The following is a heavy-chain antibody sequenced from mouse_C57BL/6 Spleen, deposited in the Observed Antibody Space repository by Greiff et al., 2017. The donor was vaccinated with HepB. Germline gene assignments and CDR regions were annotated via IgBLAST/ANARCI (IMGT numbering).Heavy chain of an antibody. J-gene: IGHJ1*03. CDR3: ARKDDGWGYFDV. CDR1: GYTFTDYY. CDR2: INPNNGGT. V-gene: IGHV1-26*01. Sequence: EVQLQQSGPELVKPGASVKISCKASGYTFTDYYMNWVKQSHGKSLEWIGDINPNNGGTSYNQKFKGKATLTVDKSSSTAYMELRSLTSEDSAVYYCARKDDGWGYFDVWGTGTTVTVSS. D-gene: IGHD2-3*01.